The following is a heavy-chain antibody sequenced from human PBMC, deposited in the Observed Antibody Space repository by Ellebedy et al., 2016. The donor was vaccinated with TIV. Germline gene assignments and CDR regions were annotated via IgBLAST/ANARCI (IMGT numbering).Heavy chain of an antibody. V-gene: IGHV3-73*01. D-gene: IGHD3-10*01. Sequence: GGSLRLSXVASGYTFRSSAMHWVRQASGKGLQWVGRIESASTNYRIEYTESLRGRFSISRDDSKNTAYLEMNSLKTEDTAIYYCTRHVDGSGSYDYWGQGTLVTVSS. CDR1: GYTFRSSA. CDR2: IESASTNYRI. J-gene: IGHJ4*02. CDR3: TRHVDGSGSYDY.